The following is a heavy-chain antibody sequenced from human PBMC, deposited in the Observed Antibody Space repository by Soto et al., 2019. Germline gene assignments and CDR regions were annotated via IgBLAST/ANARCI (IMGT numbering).Heavy chain of an antibody. Sequence: KGLEWFAVLWYHGSYKFYADSVKGRFTISRDNSKNTLYLQMNSLRAEDTAVFFCPGEDGIRGGSTVSAILLNRSSDL. CDR3: PGEDGIRGGSTVSAILLNRSSDL. CDR2: LWYHGSYK. D-gene: IGHD2-15*01. V-gene: IGHV3-33*01. J-gene: IGHJ2*01.